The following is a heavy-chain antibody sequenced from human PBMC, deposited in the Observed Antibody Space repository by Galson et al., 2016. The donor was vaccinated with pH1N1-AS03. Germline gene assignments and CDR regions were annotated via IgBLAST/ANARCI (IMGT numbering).Heavy chain of an antibody. V-gene: IGHV3-23*01. CDR3: AKMRGSLPLNYHIDV. Sequence: SLRLSCAASGFPFTSWAMTWVRQAPGKGLQWVSTMSGSGSTIYYTESVKGRFTISRDNPKKTLYLQMINLRAEDTAVYYCAKMRGSLPLNYHIDVWGKGTTVTVSS. D-gene: IGHD3-16*01. J-gene: IGHJ6*03. CDR1: GFPFTSWA. CDR2: MSGSGSTI.